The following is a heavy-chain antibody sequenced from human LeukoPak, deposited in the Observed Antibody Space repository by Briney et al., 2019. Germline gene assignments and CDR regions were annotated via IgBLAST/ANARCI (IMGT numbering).Heavy chain of an antibody. CDR3: ARTLYCGKTSRYTGLDY. Sequence: GGSLRLSCAASGFTFSSYWMSWVRQAPGKGLEWVANIEPDGSEKYYVDSVKGRFTISIDNAKSSLYLQMNSLRAEDTAVYYCARTLYCGKTSRYTGLDYWGQGTLVTVSS. CDR1: GFTFSSYW. V-gene: IGHV3-7*01. D-gene: IGHD2-2*02. CDR2: IEPDGSEK. J-gene: IGHJ4*02.